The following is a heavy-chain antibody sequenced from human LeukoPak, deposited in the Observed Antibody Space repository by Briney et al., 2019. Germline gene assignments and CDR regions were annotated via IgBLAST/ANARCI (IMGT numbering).Heavy chain of an antibody. CDR1: GYTFTGYY. CDR3: ATYSGSYTYFDY. V-gene: IGHV1-2*02. J-gene: IGHJ4*02. D-gene: IGHD1-26*01. Sequence: ASVKVSCKASGYTFTGYYMHWVRQAPGQGLEWTGWINPNSGGTNYAQKFQGRVTMTRDTSISTAYMELSRLRSDDTAVYYCATYSGSYTYFDYWGQGTLVTVSS. CDR2: INPNSGGT.